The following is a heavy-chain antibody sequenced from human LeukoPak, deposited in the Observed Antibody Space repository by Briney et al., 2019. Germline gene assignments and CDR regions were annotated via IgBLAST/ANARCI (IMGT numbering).Heavy chain of an antibody. J-gene: IGHJ4*02. CDR3: ARVGPGGNSNY. V-gene: IGHV4-59*01. CDR1: GGSISSYY. D-gene: IGHD4-23*01. Sequence: KPSETLSLTCTVSGGSISSYYWSWIRQPPGKGREWIGYIYYSGSTNYNPSLKSRVTISVDTSKNQFSLKLSSVTAADTAVYYCARVGPGGNSNYWGQGTLVTVSS. CDR2: IYYSGST.